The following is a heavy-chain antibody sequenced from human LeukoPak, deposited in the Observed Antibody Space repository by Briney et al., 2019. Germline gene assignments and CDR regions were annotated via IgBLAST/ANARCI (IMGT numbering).Heavy chain of an antibody. CDR1: GFAFSSYW. J-gene: IGHJ4*02. CDR3: ARSGSSGYLDY. CDR2: IKQDGSEK. V-gene: IGHV3-7*01. D-gene: IGHD3-22*01. Sequence: GGSLRLSCAASGFAFSSYWMSWVRQAPGKGLEWVANIKQDGSEKYYVDSVKGRFTISRDNAKNSLYLQMNSLRAEDTAVYYCARSGSSGYLDYWGQGTLVTVS.